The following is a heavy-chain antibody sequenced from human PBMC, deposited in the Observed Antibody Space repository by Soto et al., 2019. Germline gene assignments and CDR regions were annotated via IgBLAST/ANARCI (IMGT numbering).Heavy chain of an antibody. Sequence: QVQLQESGPGLVKPSETLSLSCTVSGGSISSSSYYWGWSRQPPGKGLEWIGSIYYSGSSLYNPSLKSRVTVSVDTSKNQFSLKVTSVIVADTAIYYCARQVRGEVWFDPWGQGTLVTVSS. J-gene: IGHJ5*02. CDR1: GGSISSSSYY. V-gene: IGHV4-39*01. D-gene: IGHD3-10*01. CDR3: ARQVRGEVWFDP. CDR2: IYYSGSS.